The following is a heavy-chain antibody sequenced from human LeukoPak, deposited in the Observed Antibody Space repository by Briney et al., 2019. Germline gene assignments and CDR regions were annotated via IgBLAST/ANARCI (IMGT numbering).Heavy chain of an antibody. D-gene: IGHD3-16*02. J-gene: IGHJ4*02. CDR2: ISSSSSTI. CDR3: ARDYVWGSYRHFDY. CDR1: GFTFSSYS. V-gene: IGHV3-48*01. Sequence: GGSLRLSCAASGFTFSSYSMNWVRQAPGKGLEWVSYISSSSSTIYYADSVKGRFTISRDNDKNSLYLQMNSLRAEDTAVYYCARDYVWGSYRHFDYWGQGTLVTVSS.